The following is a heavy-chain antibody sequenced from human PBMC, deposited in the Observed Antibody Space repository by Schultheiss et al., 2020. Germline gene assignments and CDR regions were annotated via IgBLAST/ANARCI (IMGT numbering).Heavy chain of an antibody. Sequence: SETLSLTCTVSGGSISSSSYYWGWIRQPPGKGLEWIGSIYYSGSTYYNPSLKSRVTISVDTSKNQFSLKLSSVTAADTAVYYCARQRQLWLFDYWGQGTLVTVSS. V-gene: IGHV4-39*01. CDR2: IYYSGST. CDR3: ARQRQLWLFDY. J-gene: IGHJ4*02. CDR1: GGSISSSSYY. D-gene: IGHD5-18*01.